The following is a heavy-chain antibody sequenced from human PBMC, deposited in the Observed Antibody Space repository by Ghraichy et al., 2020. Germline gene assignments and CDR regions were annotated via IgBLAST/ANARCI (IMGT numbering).Heavy chain of an antibody. CDR1: GGSISSGGYY. V-gene: IGHV4-31*03. Sequence: SETLSLTCTVSGGSISSGGYYWSWIRQHPGKGLEWIGYIYYSGSTYYNPSLKSRVTISVDTSKNQFSLKLSSVTAADTAVYYCARELYGDYVKDYWGQGTLVTVSS. CDR3: ARELYGDYVKDY. D-gene: IGHD4-17*01. J-gene: IGHJ4*02. CDR2: IYYSGST.